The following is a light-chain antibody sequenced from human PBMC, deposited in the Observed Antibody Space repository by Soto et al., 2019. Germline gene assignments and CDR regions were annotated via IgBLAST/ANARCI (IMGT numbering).Light chain of an antibody. CDR3: QHSSNWPPSIT. V-gene: IGKV3-11*01. CDR1: QSVSSY. Sequence: EIVLTQSPATLSLSPGERATLSCRASQSVSSYLAWYQQKPGQAPRLLIYDASNRATGIPARFSGSGSGTDFTLTISSLEPEDFAVYYCQHSSNWPPSITYGQGTRLEIK. J-gene: IGKJ5*01. CDR2: DAS.